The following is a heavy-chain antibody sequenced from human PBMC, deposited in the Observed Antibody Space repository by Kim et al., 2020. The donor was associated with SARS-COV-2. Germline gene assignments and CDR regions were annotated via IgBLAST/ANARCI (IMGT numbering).Heavy chain of an antibody. CDR1: GFTFSSYW. V-gene: IGHV3-7*01. D-gene: IGHD4-4*01. Sequence: GGSLRLSCAASGFTFSSYWMNWVRQAPGKGLEWVANIKQDGSEKNYVDSVKGRFTISRDNAKNSLYLQMNSLRAEDTAVYYCIYMTTVIGHWGQGTLVTVSS. CDR2: IKQDGSEK. CDR3: IYMTTVIGH. J-gene: IGHJ4*02.